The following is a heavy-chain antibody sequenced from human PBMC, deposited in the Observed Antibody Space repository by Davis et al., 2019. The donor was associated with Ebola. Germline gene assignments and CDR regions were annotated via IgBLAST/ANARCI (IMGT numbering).Heavy chain of an antibody. D-gene: IGHD3-22*01. Sequence: ASVKVSCKASGYRFTSYYMHWVRQAPGQGLEWMGILNPITGGTSYAQNFQVRVNMTRDTSTSTVYMELSSLRSEDTAVYYCAREGGRYYDSSGYVFDIWGQGTMVKVSS. CDR3: AREGGRYYDSSGYVFDI. CDR2: LNPITGGT. CDR1: GYRFTSYY. J-gene: IGHJ3*02. V-gene: IGHV1-46*01.